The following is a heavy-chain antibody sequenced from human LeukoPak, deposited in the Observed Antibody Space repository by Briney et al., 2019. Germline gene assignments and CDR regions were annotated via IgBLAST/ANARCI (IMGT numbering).Heavy chain of an antibody. CDR1: GFTFGDYA. J-gene: IGHJ4*02. V-gene: IGHV3-49*03. CDR2: IRSKAYGGTT. Sequence: GGSLRLSCTASGFTFGDYAMSWFRQAPGKGLEWVGFIRSKAYGGTTEYAASVKGRFTISRDDSKSIAYLQMNSLKTEDTAVYYCTRDPRVGDYVSYYFDYWGQGTLVTVSS. D-gene: IGHD4-17*01. CDR3: TRDPRVGDYVSYYFDY.